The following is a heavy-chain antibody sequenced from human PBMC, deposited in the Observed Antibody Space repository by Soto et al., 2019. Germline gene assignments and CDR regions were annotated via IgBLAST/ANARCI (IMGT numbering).Heavy chain of an antibody. CDR2: IKQDGSEK. CDR3: ARYTLEEIRITIFSPPATEYYFDY. CDR1: GFTFSSYW. V-gene: IGHV3-7*01. Sequence: GGSLRLSCAASGFTFSSYWMSWVRQAPGKGLEWVANIKQDGSEKYYVDSVKGRFTISRDNAKNSLYLQMNSLRAEDTAVYYCARYTLEEIRITIFSPPATEYYFDYWGQGTLVTVSS. J-gene: IGHJ4*02. D-gene: IGHD3-9*01.